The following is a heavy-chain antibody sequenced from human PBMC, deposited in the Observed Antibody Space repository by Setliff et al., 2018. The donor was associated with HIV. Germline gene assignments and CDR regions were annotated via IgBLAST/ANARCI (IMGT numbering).Heavy chain of an antibody. J-gene: IGHJ3*02. CDR3: ARAWRLVFGVRDGKGAFDI. Sequence: GGSLRLSCGASGFNFRNTWMTWVRQAPGKGLEWVGRIKSETDGGATDYGAAVKGRCLILRDDSNNTLYLEIDSLKTEDTATYYCARAWRLVFGVRDGKGAFDIWGRGTMVTVSS. CDR2: IKSETDGGAT. V-gene: IGHV3-15*01. D-gene: IGHD1-26*01. CDR1: GFNFRNTW.